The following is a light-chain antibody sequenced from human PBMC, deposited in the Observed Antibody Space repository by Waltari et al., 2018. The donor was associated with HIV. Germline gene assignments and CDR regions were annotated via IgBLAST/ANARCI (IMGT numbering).Light chain of an antibody. Sequence: YVLTQPPSVSVAPGQTARITCGGDNIAGRKVHWYQRRPGQAPALVVFDDSDRPSGIPERFSGSISGNTATLIISRVEDGDEADYYCQVWDESNEQVVFGGVTRLTVL. CDR1: NIAGRK. J-gene: IGLJ2*01. V-gene: IGLV3-21*02. CDR2: DDS. CDR3: QVWDESNEQVV.